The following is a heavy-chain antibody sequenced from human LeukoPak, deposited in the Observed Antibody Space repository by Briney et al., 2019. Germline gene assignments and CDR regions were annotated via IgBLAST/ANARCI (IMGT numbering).Heavy chain of an antibody. V-gene: IGHV1-69*05. CDR2: IIPIFGTA. J-gene: IGHJ6*03. CDR1: GGTFSSYA. CDR3: AGIAARRRYYYYYMDV. Sequence: GASVKVSCKASGGTFSSYAISWVRQAPGQGLEWMGGIIPIFGTANYAQKFQGGVTITTDESTSTAYMELSSLRSEDTAVYYCAGIAARRRYYYYYMDVWGKGTTVTVSS. D-gene: IGHD6-6*01.